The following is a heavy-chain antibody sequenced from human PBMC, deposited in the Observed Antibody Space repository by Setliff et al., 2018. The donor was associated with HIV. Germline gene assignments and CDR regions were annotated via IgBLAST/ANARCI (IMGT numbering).Heavy chain of an antibody. CDR1: GVSISTRRYY. V-gene: IGHV4-39*01. Sequence: SETLSLTCTVSGVSISTRRYYWGWIRQPPGKGLEWIGNINYSGNTYCNPSLKSRVTISVDTSKNQFSLKLSSVTAADTSVYYCARPMALQYNSWFDPWGQGTLVTVSS. CDR3: ARPMALQYNSWFDP. D-gene: IGHD1-20*01. CDR2: INYSGNT. J-gene: IGHJ5*01.